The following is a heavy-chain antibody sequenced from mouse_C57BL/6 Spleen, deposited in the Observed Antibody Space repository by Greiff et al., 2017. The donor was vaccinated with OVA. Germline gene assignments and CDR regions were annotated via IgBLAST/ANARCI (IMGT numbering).Heavy chain of an antibody. V-gene: IGHV5-17*01. J-gene: IGHJ1*03. CDR3: ATPYYGSSPGV. CDR2: ISSGSSTI. Sequence: EVHLVESGGGLVKPGGSLKLSCAASGFTFSDYGMHWVRQAPEKGLEWVAYISSGSSTIYYADTVKGRFTISRDNAKNTLFLQMTSLRSEDTAMYYCATPYYGSSPGVWGTGTTVTVSS. D-gene: IGHD1-1*01. CDR1: GFTFSDYG.